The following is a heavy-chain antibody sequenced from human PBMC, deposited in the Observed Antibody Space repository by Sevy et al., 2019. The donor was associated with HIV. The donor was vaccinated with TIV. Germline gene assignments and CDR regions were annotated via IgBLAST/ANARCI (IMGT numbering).Heavy chain of an antibody. CDR2: ISYEGSNK. J-gene: IGHJ3*02. Sequence: GGYLRLSCAASGFTFSSYAMHWVRQAPGKGLEWVAVISYEGSNKYYADSVKGRFTISRDNSKNTLYLQMNSLRAEDTAVYYCARERRDGYNYAFDIWGQGTMVTVSS. D-gene: IGHD1-1*01. V-gene: IGHV3-30*01. CDR1: GFTFSSYA. CDR3: ARERRDGYNYAFDI.